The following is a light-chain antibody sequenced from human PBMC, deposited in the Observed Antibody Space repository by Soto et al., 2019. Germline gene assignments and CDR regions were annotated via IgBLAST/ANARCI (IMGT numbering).Light chain of an antibody. V-gene: IGKV3-11*01. Sequence: EIVLTQSPATRSWSTGARGARSCRGSQSVSTYLAWYQQRPGQAPRLLIYDASYRATDIPPRFSGSGSGTDFTLTISSLEPEDFAVYYCQQRRSWPPTITFGQGTRLEIK. J-gene: IGKJ5*01. CDR2: DAS. CDR1: QSVSTY. CDR3: QQRRSWPPTIT.